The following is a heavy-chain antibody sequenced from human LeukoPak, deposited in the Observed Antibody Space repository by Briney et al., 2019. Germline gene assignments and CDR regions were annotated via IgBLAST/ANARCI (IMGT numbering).Heavy chain of an antibody. D-gene: IGHD2-15*01. CDR1: GFTVISNY. Sequence: PGGSLRLSCAASGFTVISNYMSWVRQAPGKGLEWVSVIYSGGSTYYADSVKGRFTISRDNSKNTLYLQMNSLRAEDTAVYYCASTHLGYCSSVSYQNDYWGQGTLVTVSS. J-gene: IGHJ4*02. V-gene: IGHV3-53*01. CDR3: ASTHLGYCSSVSYQNDY. CDR2: IYSGGST.